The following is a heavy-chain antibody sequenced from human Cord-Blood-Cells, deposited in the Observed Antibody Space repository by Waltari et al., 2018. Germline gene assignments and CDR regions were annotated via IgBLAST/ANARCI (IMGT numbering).Heavy chain of an antibody. V-gene: IGHV1-24*01. CDR3: ATGRYYGSGSYYYYYYGMDV. D-gene: IGHD3-10*01. CDR1: GYTLTELS. Sequence: QVQLVQSGAEVKKPGASVKVSCKVSGYTLTELSMHWVRQAPGKGLEWMGGFDPEECETIYAQKFQGRVTMTEDTSTDTAYMELSSLRSEDTAVYYCATGRYYGSGSYYYYYYGMDVWGQGTTVTVSS. CDR2: FDPEECET. J-gene: IGHJ6*02.